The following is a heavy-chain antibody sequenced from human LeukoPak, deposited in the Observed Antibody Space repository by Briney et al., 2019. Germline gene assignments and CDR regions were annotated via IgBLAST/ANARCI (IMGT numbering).Heavy chain of an antibody. Sequence: PGGSLRLSCAASGFTVSSNYMSWVRQAPGKGLEWVSVIYSGGSTYYADSVKGRFTISRDNSKNTVSLQMNSLRAEDTAVYYCAREDSRWLGLGLWGPGALVTVSS. CDR1: GFTVSSNY. CDR2: IYSGGST. J-gene: IGHJ1*01. V-gene: IGHV3-53*01. CDR3: AREDSRWLGLGL. D-gene: IGHD6-19*01.